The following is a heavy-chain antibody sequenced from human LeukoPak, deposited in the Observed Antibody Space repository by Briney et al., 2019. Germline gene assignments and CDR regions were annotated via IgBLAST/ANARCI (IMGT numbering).Heavy chain of an antibody. V-gene: IGHV1-2*02. D-gene: IGHD4-17*01. J-gene: IGHJ4*02. CDR1: GYTFTGYY. CDR3: ANNWAGDSGY. CDR2: INPNSGDT. Sequence: ASVKVPCKASGYTFTGYYIHWVRQAPGQGLEWMGWINPNSGDTKYAQKFQGRVTMTRDTSISTAYMKLSRLRSDDTAIYYCANNWAGDSGYWGQGTLVTVSS.